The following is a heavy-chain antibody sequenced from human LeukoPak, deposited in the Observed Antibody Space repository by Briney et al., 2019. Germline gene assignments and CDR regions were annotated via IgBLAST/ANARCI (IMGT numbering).Heavy chain of an antibody. CDR1: GFTFSSYA. CDR3: AKTVGYSYGYAGHYFDY. J-gene: IGHJ4*02. CDR2: ISGSGGST. Sequence: GGSLRLSCAASGFTFSSYAMSGVRQAPGKGLEWVSAISGSGGSTYYADSVKGRFTISRDNSKNTLYLQMNSLRAEDTAVYYCAKTVGYSYGYAGHYFDYWGQGTLVTVSS. V-gene: IGHV3-23*01. D-gene: IGHD5-18*01.